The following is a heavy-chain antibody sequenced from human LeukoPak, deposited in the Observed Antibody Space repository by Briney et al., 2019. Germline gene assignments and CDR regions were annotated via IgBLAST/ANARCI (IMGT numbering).Heavy chain of an antibody. V-gene: IGHV1-2*02. CDR1: GYSFIGYY. CDR3: ARDTGFPFFDF. CDR2: VNPNSGVT. J-gene: IGHJ4*01. Sequence: ASVKVSCKASGYSFIGYYIHWVGQAPGQGLEWLGSVNPNSGVTTYAPKFQGRSNMTRDTSISTAYMELNWLTSDDTAVYYCARDTGFPFFDFWGHGALVTVSS.